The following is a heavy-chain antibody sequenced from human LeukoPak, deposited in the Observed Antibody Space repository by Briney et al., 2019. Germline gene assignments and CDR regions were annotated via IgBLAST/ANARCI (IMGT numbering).Heavy chain of an antibody. Sequence: IPSLDVANYAQKFQGRVTLSVDRDTATTYMEVTSLRSEDTAIYYCARDHCTPGTCLGGHWGQGTLVTVSS. J-gene: IGHJ4*02. CDR2: IPSLDVA. CDR3: ARDHCTPGTCLGGH. V-gene: IGHV1-69*04. D-gene: IGHD2-15*01.